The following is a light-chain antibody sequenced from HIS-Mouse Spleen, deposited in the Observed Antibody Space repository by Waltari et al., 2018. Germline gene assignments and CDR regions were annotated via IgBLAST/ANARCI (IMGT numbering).Light chain of an antibody. Sequence: SYVLTQPPSVSVAPGKTARITCGGNNIGSKSVHWYQQKPGQAPVLVVYDDSDRPSGLPGRFSGSNSGNTATLTISRVEAGDEADYYCQVWDSSSDHPSVVFGGGTKLTVL. CDR1: NIGSKS. CDR2: DDS. CDR3: QVWDSSSDHPSVV. V-gene: IGLV3-21*03. J-gene: IGLJ2*01.